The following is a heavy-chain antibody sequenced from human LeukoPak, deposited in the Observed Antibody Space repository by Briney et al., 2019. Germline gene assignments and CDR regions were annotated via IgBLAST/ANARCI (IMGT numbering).Heavy chain of an antibody. CDR1: GGPISSYY. CDR3: ARHWDYDGSPHDAFDV. D-gene: IGHD3-22*01. Sequence: SETLSLTCTVSGGPISSYYWSWIRQPPGKGLEWIAFLHYSGSTNSNPSLKSRVTTSLDTSKNQVFLELTSVTAADTAVYYCARHWDYDGSPHDAFDVWGQGTMVTVSS. CDR2: LHYSGST. V-gene: IGHV4-59*08. J-gene: IGHJ3*01.